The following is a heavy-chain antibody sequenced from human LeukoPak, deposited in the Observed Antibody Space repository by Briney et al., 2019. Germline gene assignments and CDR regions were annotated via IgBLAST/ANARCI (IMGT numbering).Heavy chain of an antibody. V-gene: IGHV4-4*07. CDR2: IYTSGGA. J-gene: IGHJ4*02. Sequence: SETLSLTCIVSGDSISTYYWSWIRQSAGKGLEWIGRIYTSGGAKYSPSLKSRVSISVDETKNQVSLRLTSVTAADTAVYYCARELHLRVWGQGTLVTVSS. CDR1: GDSISTYY. D-gene: IGHD5/OR15-5a*01. CDR3: ARELHLRV.